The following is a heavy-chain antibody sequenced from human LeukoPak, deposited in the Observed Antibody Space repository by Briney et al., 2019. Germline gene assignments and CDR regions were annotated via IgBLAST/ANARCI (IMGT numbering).Heavy chain of an antibody. CDR1: GFTFSSYG. D-gene: IGHD5-12*01. CDR2: KRYDGTNK. J-gene: IGHJ6*03. V-gene: IGHV3-30*02. CDR3: AKDGATAGHYYYYMDV. Sequence: PGGPLRLSCAASGFTFSSYGMHWVRQAPGKGLEWVSFKRYDGTNKYCADSVKGRFTISRDNFKNTLYLQMNSLIAEDTAVYYCAKDGATAGHYYYYMDVWGKGTTVTISS.